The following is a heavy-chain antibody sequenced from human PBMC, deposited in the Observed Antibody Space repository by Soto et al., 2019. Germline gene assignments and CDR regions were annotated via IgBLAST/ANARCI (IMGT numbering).Heavy chain of an antibody. J-gene: IGHJ6*02. V-gene: IGHV1-18*01. CDR1: GYTFTSYG. CDR3: ARIWPNYYYYGMDV. Sequence: ASVTVSCKASGYTFTSYGISWVRQAPGQGLEWMGWISAYNGNTNYVQKLQGRVTMTTDTSTSTAYMELRSLRSDDTAVYYCARIWPNYYYYGMDVWGQGTTVTVSS. CDR2: ISAYNGNT.